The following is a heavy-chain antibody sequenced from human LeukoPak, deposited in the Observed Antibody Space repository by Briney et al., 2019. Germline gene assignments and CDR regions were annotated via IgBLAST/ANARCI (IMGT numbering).Heavy chain of an antibody. V-gene: IGHV3-7*01. Sequence: PGGSLRLSCAASGFSFRTYWMSWVRQAPGKGLEWVANMNQDGSKKYYVDSVKGRFTISRDNAKNSLYLQMDSLRAEDTAVYYCARDGSARQLDYDYWGQGTLVTVSS. CDR2: MNQDGSKK. D-gene: IGHD2-2*03. CDR1: GFSFRTYW. J-gene: IGHJ4*02. CDR3: ARDGSARQLDYDY.